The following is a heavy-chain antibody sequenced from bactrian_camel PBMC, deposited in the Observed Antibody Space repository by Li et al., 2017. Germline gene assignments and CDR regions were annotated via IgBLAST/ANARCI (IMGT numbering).Heavy chain of an antibody. V-gene: IGHV3S54*01. CDR3: AAKRGWCSWSSGDFNY. CDR2: MRTTGGIAT. Sequence: HVQLVESGGGSVQTGGSLKLSCSLSRMTYCTAWFRTVPGKEREAVAAMRTTGGIATYYSDSVRGRFTISRDNAKNTLSLQMNSLKPEDTAMYYCAAKRGWCSWSSGDFNYWGQGTQVTVS. J-gene: IGHJ6*01. CDR1: RMTYCT. D-gene: IGHD6*01.